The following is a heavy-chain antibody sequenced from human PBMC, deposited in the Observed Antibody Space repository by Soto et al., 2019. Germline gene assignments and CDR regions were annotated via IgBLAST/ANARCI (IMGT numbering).Heavy chain of an antibody. CDR1: GGSIISYY. Sequence: PSETLSLTCTVSGGSIISYYWSWIRQPPGKGLEWIGYIYYSGSTNYNPALKSRVTISVNTPKNQFPLKLSSVTAADTAVYYCAILLSYGSSLRAPAAFDIGGKGKMVTVS. V-gene: IGHV4-59*01. J-gene: IGHJ3*02. D-gene: IGHD6-6*01. CDR2: IYYSGST. CDR3: AILLSYGSSLRAPAAFDI.